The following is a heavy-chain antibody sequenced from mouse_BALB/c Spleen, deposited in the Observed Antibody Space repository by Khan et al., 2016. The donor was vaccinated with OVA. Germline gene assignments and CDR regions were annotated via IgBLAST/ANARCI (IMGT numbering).Heavy chain of an antibody. CDR1: GYSITTDYA. V-gene: IGHV3-2*02. CDR2: ISYNGNT. CDR3: ARVYGGDFDY. J-gene: IGHJ2*01. D-gene: IGHD1-1*01. Sequence: EVQLQESGPGLVKPSQSLSLTCTVTGYSITTDYARNWIRQFPGNKLEWMGFISYNGNTKYNPSFKSRISITRDISKNQFFLQLKSVTTEDTARYYCARVYGGDFDYWGQGTTLTVSS.